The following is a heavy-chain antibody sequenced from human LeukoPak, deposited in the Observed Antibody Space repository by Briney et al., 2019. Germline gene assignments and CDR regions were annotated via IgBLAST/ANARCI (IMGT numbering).Heavy chain of an antibody. V-gene: IGHV4-59*12. CDR1: GGSISSYY. J-gene: IGHJ3*02. D-gene: IGHD6-13*01. Sequence: PSETLSLTCTVSGGSISSYYWSWIRQPPGKGLEWIGYIYYSGSTNYNPSLKSRVTISVDTSKNQFSLKLSSVTAADTAVYYCARDAPPRAAAGAFDIWGQGTMVTVSS. CDR3: ARDAPPRAAAGAFDI. CDR2: IYYSGST.